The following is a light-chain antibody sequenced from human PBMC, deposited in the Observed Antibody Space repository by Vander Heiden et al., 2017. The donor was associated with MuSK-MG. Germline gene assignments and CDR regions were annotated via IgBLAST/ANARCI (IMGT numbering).Light chain of an antibody. J-gene: IGLJ2*01. V-gene: IGLV1-40*01. CDR3: QSYDSSLSGSVV. CDR2: LNT. Sequence: QSVLTQPPSVSGAPGQRVTISCTGSSSNIGAGYDVHWYQQLPGAAPQLLIYLNTNRPSGVPDRFSGSKSGTSASLAITGLQAEDEADYYCQSYDSSLSGSVVFGGGTKLTVL. CDR1: SSNIGAGYD.